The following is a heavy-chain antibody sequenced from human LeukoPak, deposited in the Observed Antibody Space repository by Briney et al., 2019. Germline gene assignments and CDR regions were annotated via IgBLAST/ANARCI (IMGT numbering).Heavy chain of an antibody. CDR1: GYTFSNYY. Sequence: ASVKVSCKASGYTFSNYYVHWVRQAPGQGLEWMGVINPSGGSTNYAQKFQARVTMTRDTSTSTVYMEMSSLRSEDTAVYYCARDSTVTTFRGCVDPWGQGTLVTVSS. J-gene: IGHJ5*02. CDR3: ARDSTVTTFRGCVDP. CDR2: INPSGGST. V-gene: IGHV1-46*01. D-gene: IGHD4-17*01.